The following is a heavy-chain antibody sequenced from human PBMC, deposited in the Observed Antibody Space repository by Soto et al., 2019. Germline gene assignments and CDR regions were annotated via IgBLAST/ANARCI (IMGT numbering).Heavy chain of an antibody. CDR1: GYTFTNYG. D-gene: IGHD2-8*01. J-gene: IGHJ3*02. Sequence: QLQLVQSGAEVKKPGASVKVSCKASGYTFTNYGISWVRQAPGQGRAWMGWISGYNDNTNYAQELQGRVTMTTDTSTNTAYMELRSLTSDDTAVYYCARAHLTDVYALDTWGQGTMVTVPS. V-gene: IGHV1-18*01. CDR3: ARAHLTDVYALDT. CDR2: ISGYNDNT.